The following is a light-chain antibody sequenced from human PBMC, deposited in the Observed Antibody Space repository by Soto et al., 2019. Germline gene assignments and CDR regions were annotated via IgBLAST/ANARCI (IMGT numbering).Light chain of an antibody. CDR3: QQYNSYSPT. CDR1: QSISSW. J-gene: IGKJ1*01. V-gene: IGKV1-5*01. Sequence: DIQMTQSPFTLSASVGDRVTITCRASQSISSWLAWYQQKPGKAPKLLIYDASSLESGVPSRFSGSGSGTEFTLTISGLQPGDSATYYCQQYNSYSPTFGQGTKVDIK. CDR2: DAS.